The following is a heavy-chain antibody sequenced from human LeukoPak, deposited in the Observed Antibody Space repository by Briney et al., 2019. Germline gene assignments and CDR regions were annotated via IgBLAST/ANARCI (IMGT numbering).Heavy chain of an antibody. CDR2: IYSGDNA. J-gene: IGHJ4*02. D-gene: IGHD2-15*01. CDR3: ARDDGLGYCSGGTCQGGFDY. Sequence: GGSLRLSCAASGLTFSSDWMHWVRQVPGKGLEWVSVIYSGDNAYYADSVKGRFSIFRDTPKNTVYLQMNSLRGEDTAVYYCARDDGLGYCSGGTCQGGFDYWGQGTLVTVSS. V-gene: IGHV3-53*01. CDR1: GLTFSSDW.